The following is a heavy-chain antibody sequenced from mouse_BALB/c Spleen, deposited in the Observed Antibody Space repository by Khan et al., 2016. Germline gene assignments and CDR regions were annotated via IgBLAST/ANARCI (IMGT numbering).Heavy chain of an antibody. CDR3: AMIYYDYDDY. Sequence: EVQLQESGPGLVKPSQSLSLTCSVTGYSITSGYYWNWIRQFPGNKLEWMGYISYDGSNNYNPSLKNRISITRDTSKNQFFLKLNSVTTEDTATYYGAMIYYDYDDYWGQGTTLTVSS. V-gene: IGHV3-6*02. CDR1: GYSITSGYY. J-gene: IGHJ2*01. D-gene: IGHD2-4*01. CDR2: ISYDGSN.